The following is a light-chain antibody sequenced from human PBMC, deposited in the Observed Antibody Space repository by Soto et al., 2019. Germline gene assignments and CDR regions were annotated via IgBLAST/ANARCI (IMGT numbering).Light chain of an antibody. J-gene: IGLJ2*01. CDR1: SGHSNYA. V-gene: IGLV4-69*01. CDR3: QTWVTGIHI. CDR2: LNSDDSH. Sequence: QSVLTQSPSASASLGASVKITCTLSSGHSNYAIAWHQQQQEKGPPFLMKLNSDDSHSKGDGIPDRFSGSSSGAERYLTISPLHSEDEADYYCQTWVTGIHIFGGGTKVTVL.